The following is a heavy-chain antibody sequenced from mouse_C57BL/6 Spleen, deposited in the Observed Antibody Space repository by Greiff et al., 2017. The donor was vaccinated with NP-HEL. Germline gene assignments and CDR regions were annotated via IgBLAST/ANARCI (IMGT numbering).Heavy chain of an antibody. CDR3: ARSPYYYGRSRFAY. V-gene: IGHV1-54*01. Sequence: QVQLQQSGAELVRPGTSVKVSCKASGYAFTNYLIEWVKQRPGQGLEWIGVINPGSGGTNYNEKFKGKATLTADKSSSTAYMQLSSLTSEDSAVYFCARSPYYYGRSRFAYWGQGTLVTVSA. J-gene: IGHJ3*01. CDR2: INPGSGGT. D-gene: IGHD1-1*01. CDR1: GYAFTNYL.